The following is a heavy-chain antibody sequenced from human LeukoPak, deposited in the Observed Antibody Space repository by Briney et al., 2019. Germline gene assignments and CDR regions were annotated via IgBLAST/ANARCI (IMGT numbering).Heavy chain of an antibody. CDR2: TYYRSKWHN. Sequence: SQTLSLTCAISGDXVSSNSAAWNWIRQSPSRGLEWLGRTYYRSKWHNEYAVSVRSRITINADTSKSQFSLQLNSVTPEDTAVYYCARGYSSGSPTNYFDYWSQGNLVTVSS. J-gene: IGHJ4*02. CDR1: GDXVSSNSAA. V-gene: IGHV6-1*01. D-gene: IGHD2-15*01. CDR3: ARGYSSGSPTNYFDY.